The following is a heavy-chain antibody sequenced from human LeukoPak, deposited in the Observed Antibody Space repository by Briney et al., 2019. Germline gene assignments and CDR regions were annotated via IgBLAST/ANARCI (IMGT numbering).Heavy chain of an antibody. J-gene: IGHJ4*02. D-gene: IGHD6-13*01. V-gene: IGHV1-2*02. Sequence: ASVTVSCKASGYTFTGYYMHWVRQAPGQGLEWMGWINPNSGGTNYAQKFQGRVTMTRDTSISTAYMELSRLRSDDTAVYYCARSSSWLKYYFDYWGQGTLVTVSS. CDR1: GYTFTGYY. CDR3: ARSSSWLKYYFDY. CDR2: INPNSGGT.